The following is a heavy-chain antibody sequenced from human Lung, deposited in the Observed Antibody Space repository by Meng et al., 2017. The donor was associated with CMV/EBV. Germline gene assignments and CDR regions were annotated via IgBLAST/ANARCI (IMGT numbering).Heavy chain of an antibody. J-gene: IGHJ5*02. V-gene: IGHV3-30-3*01. CDR1: FTFSRYA. CDR2: ISYDGSNT. CDR3: ARDHFVVVVAATPWFDP. D-gene: IGHD2-15*01. Sequence: FTFSRYAMHWVRQTPSKGLEWVAVISYDGSNTYYADSVKVRFTISRDNSKNTLYLQMNSLRAEDTAVYYCARDHFVVVVAATPWFDPWGQGTLVTVSS.